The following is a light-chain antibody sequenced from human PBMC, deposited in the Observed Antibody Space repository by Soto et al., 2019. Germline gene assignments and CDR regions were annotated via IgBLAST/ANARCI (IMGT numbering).Light chain of an antibody. CDR3: QKYNNWPRT. V-gene: IGKV3-15*01. Sequence: EIVMTQSPVTLYMSPGERVILSCRASQSVSSNLAWYQQSPGQDPRLIIYGASTRATGIPARFSGRGSGTDFTLTIRSLKFEDFAVYYCQKYNNWPRTLGQGTKVDI. J-gene: IGKJ1*01. CDR2: GAS. CDR1: QSVSSN.